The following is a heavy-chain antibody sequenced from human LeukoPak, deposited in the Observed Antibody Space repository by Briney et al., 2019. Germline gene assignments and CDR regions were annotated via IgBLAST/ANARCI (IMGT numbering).Heavy chain of an antibody. CDR2: ISSSSSSI. CDR3: ARSGYNWNDVIFFDY. J-gene: IGHJ4*02. CDR1: GFTFSGYT. D-gene: IGHD1-1*01. V-gene: IGHV3-21*01. Sequence: PGGSLRLSCAASGFTFSGYTMNWVRQAPGKGLEWVSSISSSSSSIYYADSVKGRFTISRDNAKSSLYLQMNSLRAEDTAVYYCARSGYNWNDVIFFDYWGQGTLVIVSS.